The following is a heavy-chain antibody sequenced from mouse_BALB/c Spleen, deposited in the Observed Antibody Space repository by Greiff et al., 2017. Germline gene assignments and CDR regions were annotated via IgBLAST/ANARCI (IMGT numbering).Heavy chain of an antibody. V-gene: IGHV1-4*02. CDR1: GYTFTSYT. Sequence: QVQLKESAAELARPGASVKMSCKASGYTFTSYTMHWVKQRPGQGLEWIGYINPSSGYTEYNQKFKDKTTLTADKSSSTAYMQLSSLTSEDSAVYYCAVMSNWYFDVWGAGTTVTVSS. CDR2: INPSSGYT. CDR3: AVMSNWYFDV. J-gene: IGHJ1*01.